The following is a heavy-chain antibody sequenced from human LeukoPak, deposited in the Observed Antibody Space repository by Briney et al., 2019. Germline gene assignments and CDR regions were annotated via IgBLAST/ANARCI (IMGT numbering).Heavy chain of an antibody. V-gene: IGHV1-24*01. CDR2: FDPEDGET. Sequence: ASVKVSCKVSGYTLTEVSMHWVRQAPGKGLEWMGGFDPEDGETIYAQKFQGRVTMTEDTSTDTAYMELSSLRSEDTAVYYCATTEYYYDSSGDAFDIWGQGTMVTVSS. D-gene: IGHD3-22*01. CDR3: ATTEYYYDSSGDAFDI. J-gene: IGHJ3*02. CDR1: GYTLTEVS.